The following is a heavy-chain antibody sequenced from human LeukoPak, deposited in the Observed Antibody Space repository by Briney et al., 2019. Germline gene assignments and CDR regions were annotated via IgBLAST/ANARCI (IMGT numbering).Heavy chain of an antibody. Sequence: YXSWIRQAPGKGLEWVSYISSSGSTIYYADSVKGRFTISRDNAKNSLYLQMNSLRAEDTAVYYCARQNYYYGMDVWGQGTTVTVSS. CDR3: ARQNYYYGMDV. CDR2: ISSSGSTI. CDR1: Y. J-gene: IGHJ6*02. V-gene: IGHV3-11*01.